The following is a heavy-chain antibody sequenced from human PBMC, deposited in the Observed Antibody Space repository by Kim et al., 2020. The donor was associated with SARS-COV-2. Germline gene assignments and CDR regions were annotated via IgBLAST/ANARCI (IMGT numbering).Heavy chain of an antibody. CDR3: ARGVCSSTSCYAPIAARAGGDWFDP. Sequence: ASVKVSCKASGYTFTGYYMHWVRQAPGQGLEWMGWINPNSGGTNYAQKFQGRVTMTRDTSISTAYMELSRLRSDDTAVYYCARGVCSSTSCYAPIAARAGGDWFDPWGQGTLVTVSS. CDR1: GYTFTGYY. V-gene: IGHV1-2*02. CDR2: INPNSGGT. J-gene: IGHJ5*02. D-gene: IGHD2-2*01.